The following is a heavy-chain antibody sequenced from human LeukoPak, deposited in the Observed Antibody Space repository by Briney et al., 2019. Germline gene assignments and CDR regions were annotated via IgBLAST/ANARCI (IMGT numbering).Heavy chain of an antibody. CDR3: ARGDFWSGAPTD. Sequence: SETLSLTCTVSGGSISRYYWSWIRQPPGTGLEWIGYIYYPGRADYTPSLKSRVSMSVDTSKNQFSLRVNSMTAADTAVYYCARGDFWSGAPTDWGQGTLVTVSS. D-gene: IGHD3-3*01. J-gene: IGHJ4*02. CDR2: IYYPGRA. CDR1: GGSISRYY. V-gene: IGHV4-59*01.